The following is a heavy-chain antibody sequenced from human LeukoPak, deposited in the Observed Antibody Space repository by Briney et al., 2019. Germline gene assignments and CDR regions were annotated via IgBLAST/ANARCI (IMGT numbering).Heavy chain of an antibody. D-gene: IGHD6-13*01. CDR2: IYYSAST. V-gene: IGHV4-59*01. J-gene: IGHJ4*02. CDR1: GGSISSYF. Sequence: SETLSLTCTVAGGSISSYFWSWIRQPPGKGLEWIGYIYYSASTNYNPSLKSRVTISVDTSKNQCSLKLSSVTAADTAVYYCAGGDIAAAGTFDYWGQGTLVTVSS. CDR3: AGGDIAAAGTFDY.